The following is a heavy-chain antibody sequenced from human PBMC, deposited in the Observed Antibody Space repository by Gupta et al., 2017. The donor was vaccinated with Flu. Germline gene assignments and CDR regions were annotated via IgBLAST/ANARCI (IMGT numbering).Heavy chain of an antibody. Sequence: EVQLLESGGGLVQPGGSLRLSCASSGFAFSTYALIWITTAPGKGLECVSSISVSNGDTYYADSVKGRFTISSDTSKNTLYLQMNSLRAEDTALYYCASIDEIGYWAQVTLGTVAS. CDR3: ASIDEIGY. CDR1: GFAFSTYA. V-gene: IGHV3-23*01. D-gene: IGHD3-10*01. CDR2: ISVSNGDT. J-gene: IGHJ4*02.